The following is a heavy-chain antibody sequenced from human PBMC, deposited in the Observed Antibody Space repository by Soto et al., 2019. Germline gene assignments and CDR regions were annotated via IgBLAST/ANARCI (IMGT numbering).Heavy chain of an antibody. D-gene: IGHD3-10*01. V-gene: IGHV1-69*02. Sequence: QVQLVQSGAEVKKPGSSVKVSCKASGDTFNFYTINWVRQAPGLGLEWMGRFNPILSFSNSALKFQGRVTLTADKSSSNAYMVLSSLRSEDTAIYYCATSFGSGSRAFDYWGQGALVTVSS. J-gene: IGHJ4*02. CDR3: ATSFGSGSRAFDY. CDR2: FNPILSFS. CDR1: GDTFNFYT.